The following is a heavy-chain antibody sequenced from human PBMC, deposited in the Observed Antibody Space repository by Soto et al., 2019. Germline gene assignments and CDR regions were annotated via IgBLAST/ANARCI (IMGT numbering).Heavy chain of an antibody. J-gene: IGHJ5*02. Sequence: SETLSLTCTVSGGSISSYYWSWIRQPPGKGLEWVGYIYYSGSTNYNPSLKSRVTISVDTSKNQFSLKLSSVTAADTAVYYCARGGERSWIQLWSWGQGTLVTVSS. CDR1: GGSISSYY. V-gene: IGHV4-59*08. CDR2: IYYSGST. CDR3: ARGGERSWIQLWS. D-gene: IGHD5-18*01.